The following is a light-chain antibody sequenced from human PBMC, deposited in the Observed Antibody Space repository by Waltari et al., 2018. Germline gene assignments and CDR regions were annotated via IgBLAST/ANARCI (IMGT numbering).Light chain of an antibody. Sequence: QLVVTQSPSASASPGASVKLTCTLSSGHSSNVIAWLQQHPERGPRYLMKVNSDGSHSKGDEIPDRFSGSSSGADRYLTISNLQSEDEADYYCQTGGHGTWVFGGWTKLTVL. V-gene: IGLV4-69*01. J-gene: IGLJ3*02. CDR2: VNSDGSH. CDR1: SGHSSNV. CDR3: QTGGHGTWV.